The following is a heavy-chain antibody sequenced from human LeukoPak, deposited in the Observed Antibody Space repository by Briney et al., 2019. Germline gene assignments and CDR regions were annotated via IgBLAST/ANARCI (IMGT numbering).Heavy chain of an antibody. Sequence: SETLSLTCTVSGGSISSGSYYWNWIRQPAGKGLEWIGRIYTSGNTNYNSSLKSRVTISVDTSKNQFSLNLSSVTAADTAVYYCARAPPQIWGEGAFDIWGQGTMVTVSS. CDR3: ARAPPQIWGEGAFDI. CDR2: IYTSGNT. V-gene: IGHV4-61*02. D-gene: IGHD5-18*01. CDR1: GGSISSGSYY. J-gene: IGHJ3*02.